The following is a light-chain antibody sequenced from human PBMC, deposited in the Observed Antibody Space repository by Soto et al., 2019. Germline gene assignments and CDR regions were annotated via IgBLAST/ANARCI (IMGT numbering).Light chain of an antibody. CDR3: LQDYNYPLT. CDR2: TTS. CDR1: QGIGND. V-gene: IGKV1-6*01. Sequence: AIQMTQSPSSLSASGGDRVTITCRASQGIGNDLGWYQQKPGKAPQLLIYTTSTLQSGVPSRFSGRGSGTDFTLTISSLQPDDFATYYCLQDYNYPLTFGGGTKVEIK. J-gene: IGKJ4*01.